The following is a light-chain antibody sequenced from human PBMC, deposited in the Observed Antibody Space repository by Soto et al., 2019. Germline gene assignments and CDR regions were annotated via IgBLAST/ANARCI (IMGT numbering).Light chain of an antibody. CDR2: DAS. CDR1: QSVTSGY. J-gene: IGKJ4*01. V-gene: IGKV3D-20*01. Sequence: EIVLTQSPRTLSLSPLERVTLXCRASQSVTSGYLAWYQQKPGLAPRILIFDASTRATGIPDRFSGSGSGTDFTLTISRLEPEDFAVYYCQHYGSLPVTFGGGTKVDIK. CDR3: QHYGSLPVT.